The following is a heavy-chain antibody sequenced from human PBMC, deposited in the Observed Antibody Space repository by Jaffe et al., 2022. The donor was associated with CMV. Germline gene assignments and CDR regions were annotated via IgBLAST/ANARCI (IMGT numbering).Heavy chain of an antibody. CDR3: AADFNSEDYYGMDV. CDR2: IVVGSGNT. V-gene: IGHV1-58*01. CDR1: GFTFTSSA. Sequence: QMQLVQSGPEVKKPGTSVKVSCKASGFTFTSSAVQWVRQARGQRLEWIGWIVVGSGNTNYAQKFQERVTITRDMSTSTAYMELSSLRSEDTAVYYCAADFNSEDYYGMDVWGQGTTVTVSS. D-gene: IGHD1-20*01. J-gene: IGHJ6*02.